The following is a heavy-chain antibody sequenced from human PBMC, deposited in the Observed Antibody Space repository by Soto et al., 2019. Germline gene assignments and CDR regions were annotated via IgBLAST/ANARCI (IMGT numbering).Heavy chain of an antibody. CDR2: IYYSGST. D-gene: IGHD4-17*01. CDR3: ARGVTVRQPEDYFDY. V-gene: IGHV4-59*08. CDR1: GGSISSYY. J-gene: IGHJ4*02. Sequence: PSETLSLTCTVSGGSISSYYWSWIRQPPGKGLEWIGYIYYSGSTNYNPSLKSRVTISVDTSKNQFSLKLSSVTAADTAVYYCARGVTVRQPEDYFDYWGQGTLVTVSS.